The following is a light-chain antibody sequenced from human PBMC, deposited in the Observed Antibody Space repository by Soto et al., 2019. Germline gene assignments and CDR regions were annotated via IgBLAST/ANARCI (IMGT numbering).Light chain of an antibody. CDR2: AAS. Sequence: DIQMTQSPSSLSASVGDRVTISCRASQIIRSCLNWYQQKPGKAPNLLIYAASSLHSGVPSRFSGSESGTDFTLTISSLQREDFATYYCQQSYVTPYTFGQGTKLEIK. J-gene: IGKJ2*01. CDR3: QQSYVTPYT. V-gene: IGKV1-39*01. CDR1: QIIRSC.